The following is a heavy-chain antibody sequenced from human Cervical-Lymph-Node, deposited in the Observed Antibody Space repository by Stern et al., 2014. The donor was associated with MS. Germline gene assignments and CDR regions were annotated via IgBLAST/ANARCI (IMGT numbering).Heavy chain of an antibody. D-gene: IGHD2-15*01. CDR3: ARGGFAEWVNYYY. J-gene: IGHJ6*01. CDR2: IYYSGNT. CDR1: GGSINNFY. Sequence: QVQLVESGPGLVKPSETLSLTCTVSGGSINNFYWSWIRQPPGKGLEWVGCIYYSGNTNYNPSLKSRLTISIDTSKKQFSLRLTSVTAADTAVYYCARGGFAEWVNYYY. V-gene: IGHV4-59*01.